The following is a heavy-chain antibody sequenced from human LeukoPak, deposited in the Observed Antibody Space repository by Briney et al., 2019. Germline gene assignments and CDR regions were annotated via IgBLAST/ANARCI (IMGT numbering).Heavy chain of an antibody. CDR2: IRSKANSYAT. J-gene: IGHJ4*02. Sequence: GGSLRLSCAASGFTFSGSAMHWVRQASGKGLEWVGRIRSKANSYATAYAASVKGRFTISRDDSKNTAYLQMNSLKTEDTAVYYCTRYHYYDSSGYRLFDYWGQGTLVTVSS. CDR3: TRYHYYDSSGYRLFDY. CDR1: GFTFSGSA. V-gene: IGHV3-73*01. D-gene: IGHD3-22*01.